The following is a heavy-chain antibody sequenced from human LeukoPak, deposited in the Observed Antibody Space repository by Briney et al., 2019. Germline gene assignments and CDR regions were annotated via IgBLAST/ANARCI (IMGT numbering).Heavy chain of an antibody. V-gene: IGHV4-4*09. D-gene: IGHD5-18*01. CDR1: GGSISSYY. CDR3: ATNTAMVGLYYYGMDV. Sequence: NSSETLSLTCTVSGGSISSYYWSWIRQPPGKGLEWIGYIYTSGSTNYNPSLKSRVTISVDTSKNQFSLKLSSVTAADTAVYYCATNTAMVGLYYYGMDVWGQGTTVTVSS. J-gene: IGHJ6*02. CDR2: IYTSGST.